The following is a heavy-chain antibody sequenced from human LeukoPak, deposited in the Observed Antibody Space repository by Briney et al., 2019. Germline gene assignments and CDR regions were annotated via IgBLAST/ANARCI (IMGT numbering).Heavy chain of an antibody. Sequence: SVKVSCKASGGTLSRYAISWVRQAPGQGLEWMGGIIPIFGTANYAQKFQGRVTITADESTSTAYMELSSLRSEDTAVYYCAGGRTDIVVVPATLRNYYFDYWGQGTLVTVSS. CDR3: AGGRTDIVVVPATLRNYYFDY. V-gene: IGHV1-69*13. CDR1: GGTLSRYA. D-gene: IGHD2-2*01. J-gene: IGHJ4*02. CDR2: IIPIFGTA.